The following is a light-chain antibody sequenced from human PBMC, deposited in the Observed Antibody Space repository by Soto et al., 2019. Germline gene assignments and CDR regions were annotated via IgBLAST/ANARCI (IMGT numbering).Light chain of an antibody. Sequence: EIVITQSPATLSVSPGERATLSCRASQSVTSNLAWYQQKPGQAPRLLIYGASTRATGIPARFSGSGSGTEFTRTISSLQSEDFAVYYCQQYNNWPITFGQGTRLEIK. CDR1: QSVTSN. CDR2: GAS. CDR3: QQYNNWPIT. V-gene: IGKV3-15*01. J-gene: IGKJ5*01.